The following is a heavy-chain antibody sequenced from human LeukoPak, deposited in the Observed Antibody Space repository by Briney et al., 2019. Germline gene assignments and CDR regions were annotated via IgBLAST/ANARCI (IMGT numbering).Heavy chain of an antibody. Sequence: GGSLRLSCAASGFPFRSYAMHWVRQAPGKGLEYVSAITLDGISTYYANSVKGRFTISRDNSKNTLYLQMDSLRAEDTAVYYCAKDQRKYSGNYLFDYWGQGTLVTVSS. CDR2: ITLDGIST. CDR3: AKDQRKYSGNYLFDY. J-gene: IGHJ4*02. CDR1: GFPFRSYA. V-gene: IGHV3-64*01. D-gene: IGHD1-26*01.